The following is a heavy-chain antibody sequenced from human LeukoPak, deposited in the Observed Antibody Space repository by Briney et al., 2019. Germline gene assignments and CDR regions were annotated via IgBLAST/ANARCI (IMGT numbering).Heavy chain of an antibody. V-gene: IGHV3-48*01. D-gene: IGHD1-26*01. Sequence: GGSLRLSCAASGFTFSSYGMNWVRQAPGKGLEWVSYISGSSSTIYYADSVKGRFTISRNNAKNSLHLQVNSLRAEDTAVYYCAMTSGSDPDYWGQGTLVTVSS. J-gene: IGHJ4*02. CDR2: ISGSSSTI. CDR1: GFTFSSYG. CDR3: AMTSGSDPDY.